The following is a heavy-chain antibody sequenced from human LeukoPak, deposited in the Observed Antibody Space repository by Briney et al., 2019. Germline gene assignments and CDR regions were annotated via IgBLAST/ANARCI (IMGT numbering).Heavy chain of an antibody. CDR1: GFTFSSSW. J-gene: IGHJ4*02. CDR3: ARKEYIVGATEFDY. D-gene: IGHD1-26*01. CDR2: INQDGSEK. V-gene: IGHV3-7*03. Sequence: GGSLRLSCAASGFTFSSSWMSWVRQAPGKGLDWVANINQDGSEKYYVDSVRGRFTISRDNAKNSLYLQMNSLRAEDTAVYYCARKEYIVGATEFDYWGQGTLVTVSS.